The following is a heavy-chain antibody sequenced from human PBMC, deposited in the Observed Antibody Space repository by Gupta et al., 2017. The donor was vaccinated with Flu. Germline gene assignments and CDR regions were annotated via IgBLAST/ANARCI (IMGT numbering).Heavy chain of an antibody. CDR3: ARGVHVKPNWFDP. D-gene: IGHD5/OR15-5a*01. V-gene: IGHV3-7*01. J-gene: IGHJ5*02. CDR1: GFTFSSYW. Sequence: EVQLVESGGGLVQPGGSLRLSCAASGFTFSSYWMSWVRQAPGKRLEWVANIKQDGSEKYYVDSVKGRFTISRDNAKNSLYLQMNSLRAEDTAVYYCARGVHVKPNWFDPWGQGTLVTVSS. CDR2: IKQDGSEK.